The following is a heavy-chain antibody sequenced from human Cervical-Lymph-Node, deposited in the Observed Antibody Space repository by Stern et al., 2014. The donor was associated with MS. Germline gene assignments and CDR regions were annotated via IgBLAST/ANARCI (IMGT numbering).Heavy chain of an antibody. Sequence: EVQLLAYGGAVVQTGWSLRVSCAASGFTFVGYTMNWVRQAPGKGLEWASLINWDGGRSSYAASVKVRFTISRNNSKNSLYLQMDSLRTEDTAFYYFAKDQNSVTFDYWGQGTLVAVSS. J-gene: IGHJ4*02. CDR1: GFTFVGYT. CDR3: AKDQNSVTFDY. D-gene: IGHD4-11*01. CDR2: INWDGGRS. V-gene: IGHV3-43*01.